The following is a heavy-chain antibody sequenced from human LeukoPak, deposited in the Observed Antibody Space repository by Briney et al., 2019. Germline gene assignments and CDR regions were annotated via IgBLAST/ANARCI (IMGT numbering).Heavy chain of an antibody. CDR2: ISSSGSTI. V-gene: IGHV3-11*04. J-gene: IGHJ4*02. D-gene: IGHD1-26*01. Sequence: GGSLRLSCAASGFTFSDYYMSWIRQAPGKGLEWVSYISSSGSTIYYPDSVKGRYTISRDNAKNSLYLQMNSLRAEDTAVYYCARDIPPYYRNDYWGKGTLVTVSS. CDR3: ARDIPPYYRNDY. CDR1: GFTFSDYY.